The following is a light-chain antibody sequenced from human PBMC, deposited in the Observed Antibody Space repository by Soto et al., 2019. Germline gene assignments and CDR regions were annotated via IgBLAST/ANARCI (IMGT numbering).Light chain of an antibody. CDR1: QSINNW. CDR2: KAS. CDR3: QQDYNSPPT. V-gene: IGKV1-5*03. J-gene: IGKJ1*01. Sequence: DVQMTQSPSTLSASVGDRLTITCRASQSINNWFAWYQQKPGKAPKLLIYKASTLKSGVPSRFSGSGSGTEFTLTISGLQPGDSATYYCQQDYNSPPTFGPGTKVDI.